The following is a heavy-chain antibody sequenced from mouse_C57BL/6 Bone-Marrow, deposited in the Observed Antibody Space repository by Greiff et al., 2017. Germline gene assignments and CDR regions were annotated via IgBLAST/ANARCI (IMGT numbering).Heavy chain of an antibody. CDR1: GFTFSSYG. J-gene: IGHJ2*01. CDR3: ARHPLLPYYFDY. Sequence: EVMLVESGGDLVKPGGSLKLSCAASGFTFSSYGLSWVRQTPDNRLEWVATISSGGSYTYYPDSVKGRFTISRDNAKNTLYLQMSSLKSEDTAMYYCARHPLLPYYFDYWGQGTTLTVSS. V-gene: IGHV5-6*01. CDR2: ISSGGSYT. D-gene: IGHD1-1*01.